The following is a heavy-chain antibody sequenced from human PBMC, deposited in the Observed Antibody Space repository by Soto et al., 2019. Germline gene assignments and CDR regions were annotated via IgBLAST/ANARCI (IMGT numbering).Heavy chain of an antibody. J-gene: IGHJ4*01. Sequence: SETLSLTCTVSGGSMRNVYWSWIRQPPGKRLEWIGFIFHSGSAKYNPSLKSRVTISIDTSKSQFSLSLDSVTAADTAVYFCARAHAPTLPFDYWGLGTLVTVSS. CDR2: IFHSGSA. V-gene: IGHV4-59*01. D-gene: IGHD2-15*01. CDR3: ARAHAPTLPFDY. CDR1: GGSMRNVY.